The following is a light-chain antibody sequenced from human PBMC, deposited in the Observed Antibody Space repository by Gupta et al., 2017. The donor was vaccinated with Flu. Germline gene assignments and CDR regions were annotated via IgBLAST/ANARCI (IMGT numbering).Light chain of an antibody. Sequence: DIQMTQSPSTLSASVGDRVTLTCRASQSISSWLAWYQQKPGKAPNLLIYKASSLESGVPSRFSGSGSGTEFTLTSSSLQPDDFATYYCQQYNSYPWTFGQGTKVEIK. CDR3: QQYNSYPWT. CDR2: KAS. CDR1: QSISSW. J-gene: IGKJ1*01. V-gene: IGKV1-5*03.